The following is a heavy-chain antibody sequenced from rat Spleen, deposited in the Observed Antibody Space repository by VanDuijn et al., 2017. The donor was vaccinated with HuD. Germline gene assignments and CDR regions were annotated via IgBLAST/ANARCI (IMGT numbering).Heavy chain of an antibody. Sequence: EVQLVESDGGLVQPGRSLKLSCAASGFTFSDYYMAWVRQAPTKGLEWVATISSDGSSTYYRDSVKGRFTISRDNAKSTLYLQMDSLRSEDTATYYCARPSTGWFAYWGQGTLVTVSS. D-gene: IGHD1-11*01. CDR3: ARPSTGWFAY. J-gene: IGHJ3*01. V-gene: IGHV5-29*01. CDR1: GFTFSDYY. CDR2: ISSDGSST.